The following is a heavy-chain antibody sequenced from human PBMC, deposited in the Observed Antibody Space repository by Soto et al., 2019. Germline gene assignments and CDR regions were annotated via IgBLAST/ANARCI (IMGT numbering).Heavy chain of an antibody. V-gene: IGHV1-8*01. CDR2: MNPNSGNT. D-gene: IGHD6-13*01. CDR1: GYTFTSYD. CDR3: AKSIAAAGTGGTLAPAFDP. Sequence: QVQLVQSGAEVKKPGASVKVSCKASGYTFTSYDINWVRQATGQGLEWMGWMNPNSGNTGYAQKFQGRVTMTRNTSISTAYMELSSLRSEDTAVYYCAKSIAAAGTGGTLAPAFDPWGQGTLVTGSS. J-gene: IGHJ5*02.